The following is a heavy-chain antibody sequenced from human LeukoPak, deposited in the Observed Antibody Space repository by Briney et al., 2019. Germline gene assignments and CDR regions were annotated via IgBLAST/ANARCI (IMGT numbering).Heavy chain of an antibody. D-gene: IGHD3-3*01. V-gene: IGHV3-7*05. CDR2: IKQDGSEK. CDR1: GFTFSRYW. CDR3: AREPSNTIFGSLIDY. Sequence: GGSLSLSCAASGFTFSRYWMSWVRQAPGKGLEWVANIKQDGSEKNFVDSVKGRFTISRDNAKNSVFLQMNSLRAEDTAVYYCAREPSNTIFGSLIDYWGQGILVTVSS. J-gene: IGHJ4*02.